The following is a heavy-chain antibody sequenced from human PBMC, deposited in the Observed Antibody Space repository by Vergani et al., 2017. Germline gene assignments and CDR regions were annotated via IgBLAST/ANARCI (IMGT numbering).Heavy chain of an antibody. J-gene: IGHJ4*02. CDR1: GGSFSGYY. CDR2: IYTSGST. CDR3: GGGYFDWLLS. D-gene: IGHD3-9*01. V-gene: IGHV4-59*10. Sequence: QVQLQQWGAGLLKPSETLSLTCAVYGGSFSGYYWSWIRQPAGKGLEWIGRIYTSGSTNYNPSLKSRVTMSVDTSKNQFSLKLSSVTAADTAVYYCGGGYFDWLLSWGQGTLVTVSS.